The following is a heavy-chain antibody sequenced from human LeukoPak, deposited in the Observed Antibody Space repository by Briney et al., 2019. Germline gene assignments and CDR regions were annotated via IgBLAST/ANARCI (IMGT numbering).Heavy chain of an antibody. Sequence: PSETLSLTCTVSGGSISSSSYYWGWIRQPPGKGLEWIGSIYYSGSTYYNPSLKSRVTISVDTSKNQFSLKLSSVTAADTAVYYCAGHRYWSSPSCLDYWGQGTLVTVSS. CDR3: AGHRYWSSPSCLDY. CDR2: IYYSGST. J-gene: IGHJ4*02. CDR1: GGSISSSSYY. V-gene: IGHV4-39*01. D-gene: IGHD2-2*01.